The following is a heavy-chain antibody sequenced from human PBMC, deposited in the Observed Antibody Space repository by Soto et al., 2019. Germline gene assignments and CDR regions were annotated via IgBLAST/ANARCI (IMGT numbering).Heavy chain of an antibody. D-gene: IGHD2-15*01. J-gene: IGHJ4*02. V-gene: IGHV4-59*01. Sequence: SETLSLTCTVSGGSISSYYWSCIRQPPGKGLEWIGYIYYSGSTNYNPSLKSRVTISVDTSKNQFSLKLSSVTAADTAVYYCARGLSGHYCSGGSCGRWYFDYWGQGTLVTVSS. CDR3: ARGLSGHYCSGGSCGRWYFDY. CDR2: IYYSGST. CDR1: GGSISSYY.